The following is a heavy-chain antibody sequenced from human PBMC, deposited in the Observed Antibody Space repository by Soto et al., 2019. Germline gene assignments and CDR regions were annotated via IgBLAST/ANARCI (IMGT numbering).Heavy chain of an antibody. Sequence: PGGSLRLSCAASGFTFSSYAMSWVRQAPGKGLEWVSAISGSGGSTYYADSVKGRFTISRDNSKNTLYLQMNSLRAEDTAVYYCARPAASTYYDFWGGYISPYYFDYWGQGTLVTVSS. V-gene: IGHV3-23*01. CDR1: GFTFSSYA. D-gene: IGHD3-3*01. J-gene: IGHJ4*02. CDR3: ARPAASTYYDFWGGYISPYYFDY. CDR2: ISGSGGST.